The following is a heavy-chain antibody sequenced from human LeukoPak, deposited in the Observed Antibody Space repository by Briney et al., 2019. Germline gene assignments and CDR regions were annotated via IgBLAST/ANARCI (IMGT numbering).Heavy chain of an antibody. CDR1: GGSISSYY. Sequence: SETLSLTCTVSGGSISSYYWSWIRQPAGKGLEWIGRIYTSGSTNYNPSLKSRVTMSVDTSKNQFSLKLSSVTAADTAVYYCARDSAVADYYYYYYMYVWGKGTTVTVSS. V-gene: IGHV4-4*07. CDR2: IYTSGST. D-gene: IGHD6-19*01. CDR3: ARDSAVADYYYYYYMYV. J-gene: IGHJ6*03.